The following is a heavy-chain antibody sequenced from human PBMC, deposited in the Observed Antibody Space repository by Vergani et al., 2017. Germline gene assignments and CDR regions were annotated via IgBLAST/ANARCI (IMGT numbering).Heavy chain of an antibody. CDR1: GYSFTSYW. CDR2: IYPGDSDT. V-gene: IGHV5-51*01. D-gene: IGHD4-11*01. CDR3: ARRVRTTVTTWWFDP. Sequence: EVELVQSGAEVKKPGESLKISCKGSGYSFTSYWIGWVRQMPGKGLEWMGIIYPGDSDTRYSPSFQGQVTISADKSISTAYLQWSSLKASDTAMYYCARRVRTTVTTWWFDPWGQGTLVTVSS. J-gene: IGHJ5*02.